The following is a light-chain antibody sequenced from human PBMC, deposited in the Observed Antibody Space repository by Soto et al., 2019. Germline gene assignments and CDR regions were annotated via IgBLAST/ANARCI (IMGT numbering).Light chain of an antibody. CDR2: GAS. Sequence: EIVMTQSPATLSVSPGERATLSCGASQSVSSNLAWYQQKPGQAPRLLIYGASTRATGIPARFSGSGSGTEFTLTIRSLQSEDFAVYYCQQYNTWPLTFGGGTKVEIK. V-gene: IGKV3-15*01. J-gene: IGKJ4*01. CDR3: QQYNTWPLT. CDR1: QSVSSN.